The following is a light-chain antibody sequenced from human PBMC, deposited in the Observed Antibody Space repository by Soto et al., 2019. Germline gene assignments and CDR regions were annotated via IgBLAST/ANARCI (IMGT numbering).Light chain of an antibody. CDR3: AAWDDTLNGGV. CDR2: TNN. Sequence: QSVLTQPPSASGTPGQRVTISCSGSSSNIANNTVNWYRQVPGTAPKLLIHTNNRRPSGVPDRFSGSKSGTSASLDISGLQSEDEANYYCAAWDDTLNGGVFGGGTKVTVL. CDR1: SSNIANNT. V-gene: IGLV1-44*01. J-gene: IGLJ3*02.